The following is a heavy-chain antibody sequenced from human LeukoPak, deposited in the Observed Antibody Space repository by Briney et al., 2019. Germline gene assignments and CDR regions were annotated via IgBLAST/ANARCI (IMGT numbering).Heavy chain of an antibody. V-gene: IGHV4-39*01. CDR1: GGSISSNY. J-gene: IGHJ4*02. Sequence: SETLSLTCTVSGGSISSNYWSWIRQPPGREMEWIASINYGGTTYYNPSLKSRVTISVDTSKNQFFLRLSSVTAADTAVCYCASSSAMVTHSFDYWGQGTLVTVSS. CDR2: INYGGTT. D-gene: IGHD5-18*01. CDR3: ASSSAMVTHSFDY.